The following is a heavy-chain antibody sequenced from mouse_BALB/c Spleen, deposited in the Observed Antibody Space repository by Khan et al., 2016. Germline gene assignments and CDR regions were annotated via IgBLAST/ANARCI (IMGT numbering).Heavy chain of an antibody. CDR2: LNPNNGGS. V-gene: IGHV1-18*01. D-gene: IGHD1-1*01. J-gene: IGHJ4*01. Sequence: VQLQQSGPDLVKPGASVKISCKASGYSFTGYYMDWVKQSHGKSLEWIGRLNPNNGGSNYNQNFKGKAILTVNKSSTTAYMERRSLTSEDSAVYCCLRDAMDYWGQGTSVTVSS. CDR3: LRDAMDY. CDR1: GYSFTGYY.